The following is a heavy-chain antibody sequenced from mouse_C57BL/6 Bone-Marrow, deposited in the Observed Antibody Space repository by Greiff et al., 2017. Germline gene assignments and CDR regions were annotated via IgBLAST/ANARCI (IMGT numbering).Heavy chain of an antibody. Sequence: EVKVVESEGGLVQPGSSMKLSCTASGFTFSDYYMAWVRQVPEKGLEWVANINYDGSSTYYLDSLKSRFIISRDNAKNILYLQMSSLKSEDTATYYCARDRAAFDYWGQGTTLTVSS. V-gene: IGHV5-16*01. J-gene: IGHJ2*01. D-gene: IGHD3-3*01. CDR2: INYDGSST. CDR1: GFTFSDYY. CDR3: ARDRAAFDY.